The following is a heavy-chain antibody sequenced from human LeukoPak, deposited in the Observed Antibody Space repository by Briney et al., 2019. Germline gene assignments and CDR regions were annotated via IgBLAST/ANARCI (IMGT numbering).Heavy chain of an antibody. V-gene: IGHV3-53*01. Sequence: PGGSLRLSCAASGFTVSSNYMSWVRQAPGKGLEWVSVIYSGDSGGSTYYADSVKGRFTISRDNAKNTLYLQVNSLRAEDTAVYYCGRGGTSPIDYWGQGTLVTVSS. D-gene: IGHD1-1*01. CDR3: GRGGTSPIDY. CDR2: IYSGDSGGST. CDR1: GFTVSSNY. J-gene: IGHJ4*02.